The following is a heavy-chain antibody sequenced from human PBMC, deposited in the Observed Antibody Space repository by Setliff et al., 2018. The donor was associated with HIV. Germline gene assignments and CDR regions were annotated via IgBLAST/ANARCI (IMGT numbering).Heavy chain of an antibody. CDR2: IYYSGST. CDR3: ARTAYSGYVLDGY. J-gene: IGHJ4*02. Sequence: ASETLSLTCTVSGGSISSTSYYWGWIRQTPGKGREWIGSIYYSGSTYYNPSLKSRVTTSVDTSKNQFSLKLSSVTAADTAVYYCARTAYSGYVLDGYWGQGTLVTVSS. CDR1: GGSISSTSYY. D-gene: IGHD5-12*01. V-gene: IGHV4-39*01.